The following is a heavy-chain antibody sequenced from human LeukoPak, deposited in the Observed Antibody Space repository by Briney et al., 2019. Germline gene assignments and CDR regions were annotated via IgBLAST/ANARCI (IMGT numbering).Heavy chain of an antibody. CDR3: ARDRGDFDY. CDR2: ISGYNGKT. CDR1: GYKFIDFG. Sequence: ASVKVSCKASGYKFIDFGITWVRQAPGQGLEWMGWISGYNGKTNYAQKFQGRVTMTTDTSTSTVYLELRSLRSDDTAVYYCARDRGDFDYWGQGTLVTVSS. V-gene: IGHV1-18*01. D-gene: IGHD6-25*01. J-gene: IGHJ4*02.